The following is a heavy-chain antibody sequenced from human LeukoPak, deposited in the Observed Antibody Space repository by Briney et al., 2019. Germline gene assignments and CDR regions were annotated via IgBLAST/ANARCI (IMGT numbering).Heavy chain of an antibody. CDR2: INHSGST. CDR1: GGSFSGYY. CDR3: ARGSIAASSNWFDP. D-gene: IGHD6-6*01. Sequence: SETLSLTCAVYGGSFSGYYWSWIRQPPGKGLEWIGEINHSGSTNYNPSLKSRVTISVDTSKNQFSLKLSSVTAADTAVYYCARGSIAASSNWFDPWGQGTLVTVSS. J-gene: IGHJ5*02. V-gene: IGHV4-34*01.